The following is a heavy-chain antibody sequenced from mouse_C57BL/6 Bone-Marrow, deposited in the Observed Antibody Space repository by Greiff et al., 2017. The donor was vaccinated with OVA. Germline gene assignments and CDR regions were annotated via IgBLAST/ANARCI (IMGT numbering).Heavy chain of an antibody. CDR3: AREDYGSSYVY. D-gene: IGHD1-1*01. CDR2: IHPNSGST. V-gene: IGHV1-64*01. Sequence: QVHVKQPGAELVKPGASVKLSCKASGYTFTSYWMHWVKQRPGQGLEWIGMIHPNSGSTNYNEKFKSKATLTVDKSSSTAYMQLSSLTSEDSAVYDCAREDYGSSYVYWGQGTTLTVSA. J-gene: IGHJ2*01. CDR1: GYTFTSYW.